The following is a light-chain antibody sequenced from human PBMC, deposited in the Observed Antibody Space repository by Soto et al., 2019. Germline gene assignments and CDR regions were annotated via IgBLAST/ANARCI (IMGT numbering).Light chain of an antibody. CDR3: QQYRT. J-gene: IGKJ1*01. CDR1: RSVSSSY. Sequence: EIVLTQSPGTLSLSPGERATLSCRASRSVSSSYLAWYQQKPGQAPRLLIYGASSRATGIPDRFSGSGSGTDFTLTISRLEPEDFAVYYCQQYRTFGQGTK. CDR2: GAS. V-gene: IGKV3-20*01.